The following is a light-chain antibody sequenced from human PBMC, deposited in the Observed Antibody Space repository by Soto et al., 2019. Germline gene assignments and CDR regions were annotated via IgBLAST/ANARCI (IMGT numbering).Light chain of an antibody. V-gene: IGKV3D-20*02. CDR3: QQRSNWPPIT. Sequence: EIVLTQSPGTLSLSPGDRATLSCRASQSVSSSYLAWYQQKPGQAPRLLIYGASNRATGIPARFSGSGSGTDFSLTISSLETEDFAFYYGQQRSNWPPITFGQGTRLEIK. CDR1: QSVSSSY. J-gene: IGKJ5*01. CDR2: GAS.